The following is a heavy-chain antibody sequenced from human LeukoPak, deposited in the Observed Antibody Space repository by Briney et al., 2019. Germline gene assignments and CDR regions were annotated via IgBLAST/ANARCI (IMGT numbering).Heavy chain of an antibody. D-gene: IGHD1-26*01. V-gene: IGHV1-18*01. CDR1: GYTFTSYA. CDR2: ISAYNGNT. Sequence: ASVKVSCKASGYTFTSYAMNWVRQAPGQGLEWMGWISAYNGNTNYAQKLQGRVTMTTDTSTSTAYMELRSLRSDDTAVYYCARGPVGEPFDYWGQGTLVTVSS. CDR3: ARGPVGEPFDY. J-gene: IGHJ4*02.